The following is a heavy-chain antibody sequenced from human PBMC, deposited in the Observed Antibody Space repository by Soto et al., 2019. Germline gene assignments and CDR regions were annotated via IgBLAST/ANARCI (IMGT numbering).Heavy chain of an antibody. D-gene: IGHD2-15*01. V-gene: IGHV4-59*01. CDR3: ARDRGYCSGDSCSPQCFDP. Sequence: SETLSLTCTVSGGSISSYYWSWIRQPPGKGLEWIGNIYDSGSTNYNPSLKSRVTMSVDTSKNQFSLKLSSVTAADTAVYYCARDRGYCSGDSCSPQCFDPWGQRTLVTVSS. J-gene: IGHJ5*02. CDR1: GGSISSYY. CDR2: IYDSGST.